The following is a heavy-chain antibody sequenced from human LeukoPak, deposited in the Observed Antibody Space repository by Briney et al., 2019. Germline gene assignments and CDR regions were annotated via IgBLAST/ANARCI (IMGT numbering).Heavy chain of an antibody. V-gene: IGHV1-69*05. D-gene: IGHD3-22*01. Sequence: RASVTVSCKASGGTFISYAISWVRQAPGQGLEWMGGIIPIFGTANYAQKFQGRVTITTDESTSTAYMELSSLRSEDTAVYYCARDLPYYYDSSGYHPTLRYWGQGTLVTVSS. CDR1: GGTFISYA. CDR2: IIPIFGTA. CDR3: ARDLPYYYDSSGYHPTLRY. J-gene: IGHJ4*02.